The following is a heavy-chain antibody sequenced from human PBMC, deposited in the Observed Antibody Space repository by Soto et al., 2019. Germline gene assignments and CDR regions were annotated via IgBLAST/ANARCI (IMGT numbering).Heavy chain of an antibody. V-gene: IGHV1-18*01. CDR2: LSGYNGNT. J-gene: IGHJ4*02. CDR1: GYTFTNYG. D-gene: IGHD4-17*01. Sequence: QGHLVQSGAEVKKPGASVTVSCKASGYTFTNYGISWVRQAPGQGLEWMGWLSGYNGNTKYAPKFQGRVTLTSDTSTSTSYIQLRSLRSDDTAVYYFARDMGVNDNGDYVDYWGQGTLVTVSS. CDR3: ARDMGVNDNGDYVDY.